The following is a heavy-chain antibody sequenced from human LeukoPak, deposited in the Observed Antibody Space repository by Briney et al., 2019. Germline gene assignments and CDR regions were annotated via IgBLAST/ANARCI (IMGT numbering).Heavy chain of an antibody. CDR3: ARGPAPSYYDSSGYCHY. CDR1: GYTFTGYF. CDR2: INPNSGGT. Sequence: ASVKVSCKASGYTFTGYFMHWVRQAPGQGLEWMGWINPNSGGTSYLQNFQGRVTMTRDTSISTAYMELSSLRSEDTAVYYCARGPAPSYYDSSGYCHYWGQGTLVTVSS. V-gene: IGHV1-2*02. J-gene: IGHJ4*02. D-gene: IGHD3-22*01.